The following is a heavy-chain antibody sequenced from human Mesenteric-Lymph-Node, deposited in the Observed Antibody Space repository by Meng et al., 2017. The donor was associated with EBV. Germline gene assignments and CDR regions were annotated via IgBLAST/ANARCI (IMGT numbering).Heavy chain of an antibody. J-gene: IGHJ4*02. CDR2: STHNGIV. Sequence: VQLQQWGAGRLPASETLSLTCAVYGGSLSGYYWSWIRQAPGQGLEWIGESTHNGIVNYNPSLKSRVAISVDTFKNQFSLRLTSVTAADTAIYYCARIESIWGTYRKYYFDYWGQGTLVTVSS. D-gene: IGHD3-16*02. CDR1: GGSLSGYY. V-gene: IGHV4-34*01. CDR3: ARIESIWGTYRKYYFDY.